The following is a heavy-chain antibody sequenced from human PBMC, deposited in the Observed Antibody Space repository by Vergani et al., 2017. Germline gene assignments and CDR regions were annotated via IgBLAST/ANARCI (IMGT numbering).Heavy chain of an antibody. CDR3: TTAWGLYYLHGEYFQY. D-gene: IGHD3-10*01. CDR1: GFTFDTST. Sequence: EVQLLESGGGLVQPGGSRRLSCAGAGFTFDTSTMAYVRQAPGKGLEWVATISSGGGDIFYADSGKGRFTISRDNSKNTLFLQMNSLKDEDTAVYYCTTAWGLYYLHGEYFQYWGRGTLVSVSS. V-gene: IGHV3-23*01. J-gene: IGHJ1*01. CDR2: ISSGGGDI.